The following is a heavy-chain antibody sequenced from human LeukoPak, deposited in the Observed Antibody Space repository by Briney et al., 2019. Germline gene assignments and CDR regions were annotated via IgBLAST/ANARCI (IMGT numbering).Heavy chain of an antibody. CDR3: ARVVSYYYDSSGYWTDAFDI. J-gene: IGHJ3*02. CDR2: ISAYNGNT. Sequence: ASVKVSCKASGYTFTSYGISWVRQAPGQGLEWIGWISAYNGNTNYAQKLQGRVTMTTDTSTSTAYMELRSLRSDDTAVYYCARVVSYYYDSSGYWTDAFDIWGQGTMVTVSS. V-gene: IGHV1-18*01. CDR1: GYTFTSYG. D-gene: IGHD3-22*01.